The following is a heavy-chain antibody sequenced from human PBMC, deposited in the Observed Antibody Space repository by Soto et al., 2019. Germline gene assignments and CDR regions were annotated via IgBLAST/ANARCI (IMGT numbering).Heavy chain of an antibody. CDR3: ARARVATIDYYYYMDV. Sequence: GGSLRLSCAASGFTFSSYSMNWVRQAPGKGLEWVSSISSSSSYIYYADSVKGRFTISRDNAKNSLYLQMNSLRAGDTAVYYCARARVATIDYYYYMDVWGKGTTVTAP. V-gene: IGHV3-21*01. CDR2: ISSSSSYI. J-gene: IGHJ6*03. D-gene: IGHD5-12*01. CDR1: GFTFSSYS.